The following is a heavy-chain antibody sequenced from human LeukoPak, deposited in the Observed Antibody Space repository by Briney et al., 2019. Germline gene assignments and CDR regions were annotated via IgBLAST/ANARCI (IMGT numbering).Heavy chain of an antibody. V-gene: IGHV3-21*01. Sequence: PGGSLRLSCAASGFTFSSYAMHWVRQAPGKGLEWVSSISSSSSYIYYADSVKGRFTISRDNAKNSLYLQMKSLRDEDTAVYYCARAYSGSYIDWGQGTLVTVSS. J-gene: IGHJ4*02. CDR3: ARAYSGSYID. D-gene: IGHD1-26*01. CDR1: GFTFSSYA. CDR2: ISSSSSYI.